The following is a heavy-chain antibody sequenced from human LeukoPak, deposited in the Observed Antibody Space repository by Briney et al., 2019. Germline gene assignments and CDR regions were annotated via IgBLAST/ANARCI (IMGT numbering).Heavy chain of an antibody. J-gene: IGHJ4*02. V-gene: IGHV3-23*01. CDR3: AKCETAMVTSPDDY. Sequence: GGSLRLSCAASGFTFSSYAMSWVRQAPGKGLEWVSAISGSGGSTYYADSVKGWFTISRDNSKNTLYLQMNSLRAEDTAVYYCAKCETAMVTSPDDYWGQGTLVTVSS. CDR1: GFTFSSYA. D-gene: IGHD5-18*01. CDR2: ISGSGGST.